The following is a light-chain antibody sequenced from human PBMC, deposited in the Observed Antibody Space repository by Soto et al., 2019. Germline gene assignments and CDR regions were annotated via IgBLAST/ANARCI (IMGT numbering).Light chain of an antibody. CDR3: QQYYNTPALT. CDR1: QSVLYSANNKHY. V-gene: IGKV4-1*01. CDR2: WAS. J-gene: IGKJ4*01. Sequence: IVMTQSPDSLAVSLGERATINCKSSQSVLYSANNKHYLAWYQQKPGQPPKLLIHWASTRDSGVPDRFSGTGAGSDVTLTSSSLQAEDVAVYYCQQYYNTPALTFGGGTKVEIK.